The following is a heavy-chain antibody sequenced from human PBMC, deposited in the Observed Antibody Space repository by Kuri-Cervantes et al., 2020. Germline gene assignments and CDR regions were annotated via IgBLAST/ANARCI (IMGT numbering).Heavy chain of an antibody. Sequence: ASVKVSCKASGCTFTSYAMHWVRQAPGQRLEWMGWINAGNGNTKYSQKFQGRVTITRDTSASTAYMELSSLRSEDTAVYYCAGEYRGLDAFDIWGQGTMVTVSS. CDR3: AGEYRGLDAFDI. D-gene: IGHD5-12*01. CDR1: GCTFTSYA. V-gene: IGHV1-3*01. CDR2: INAGNGNT. J-gene: IGHJ3*02.